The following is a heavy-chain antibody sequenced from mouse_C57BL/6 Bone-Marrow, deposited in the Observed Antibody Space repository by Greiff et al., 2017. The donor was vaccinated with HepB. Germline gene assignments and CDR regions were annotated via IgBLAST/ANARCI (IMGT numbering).Heavy chain of an antibody. CDR1: GFSFNTYA. V-gene: IGHV10-1*01. D-gene: IGHD1-1*01. Sequence: EVKLVESGGGLVQPKGSLKLSCAASGFSFNTYAMNWVRQAPGKGLEWVARIRSKSNNYATYYADSVKDRFTISRDDSESMLYLPMNTFKTEDTAMYYCVRHEGYGTGFDYWGQGTTLTVSA. CDR3: VRHEGYGTGFDY. J-gene: IGHJ2*01. CDR2: IRSKSNNYAT.